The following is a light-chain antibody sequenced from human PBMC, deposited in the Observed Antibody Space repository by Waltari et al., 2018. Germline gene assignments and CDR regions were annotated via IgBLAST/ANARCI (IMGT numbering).Light chain of an antibody. Sequence: EIVLTQSPVTLSLSPGERATLSCRASHYISTYLTWYQQKPGQAPRLLIYDASNRATGIPARFSGSGSWTYFTLTISSLEPEDFAVYYCQQRTNWPPALTFGGGTKVEI. V-gene: IGKV3-11*01. CDR2: DAS. CDR1: HYISTY. J-gene: IGKJ4*01. CDR3: QQRTNWPPALT.